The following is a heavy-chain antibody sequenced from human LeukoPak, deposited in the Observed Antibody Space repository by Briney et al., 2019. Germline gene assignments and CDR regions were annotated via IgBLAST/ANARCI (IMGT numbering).Heavy chain of an antibody. CDR3: ARDGPTTGLDILTGSQYS. Sequence: GGSLRLSCAASGFSFSSYSMNWVRQAPGKGLEWVSSISSRNSHIYYADSVKGRFTISRDTAKNSLYLQMDSLRGADPDVYYCARDGPTTGLDILTGSQYSWGQGTLVTVSS. CDR1: GFSFSSYS. J-gene: IGHJ4*02. D-gene: IGHD3-9*01. V-gene: IGHV3-21*01. CDR2: ISSRNSHI.